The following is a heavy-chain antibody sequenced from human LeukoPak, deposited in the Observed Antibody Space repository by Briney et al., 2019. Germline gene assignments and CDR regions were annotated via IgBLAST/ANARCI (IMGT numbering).Heavy chain of an antibody. V-gene: IGHV1-2*02. CDR3: ARDGYYYGSGTHDY. CDR1: EYTFTGYY. Sequence: GASVKVSCKASEYTFTGYYMHWVRQAPGQGLEWMGWINPNSGGTNYAQKFQGRVTMTRDTSISTAYMELSRLRSDDTAVYYCARDGYYYGSGTHDYWGQGTLVTVSS. J-gene: IGHJ4*02. D-gene: IGHD3-10*01. CDR2: INPNSGGT.